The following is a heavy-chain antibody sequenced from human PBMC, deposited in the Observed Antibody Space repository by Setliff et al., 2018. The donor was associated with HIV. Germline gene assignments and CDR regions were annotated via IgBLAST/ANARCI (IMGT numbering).Heavy chain of an antibody. CDR2: IYQSGTA. CDR1: GGSFSGNY. V-gene: IGHV4-34*01. Sequence: SETLSLTCAVYGGSFSGNYWVWIRQTPGKGLEWIGSIYQSGTAYYNPSLKSRVTISVDTSKNQFSLNLSSVTATDTAVYFCSRLTRSSSNSYRGRFDPWGQGTLVTVSS. CDR3: SRLTRSSSNSYRGRFDP. J-gene: IGHJ5*02. D-gene: IGHD2-15*01.